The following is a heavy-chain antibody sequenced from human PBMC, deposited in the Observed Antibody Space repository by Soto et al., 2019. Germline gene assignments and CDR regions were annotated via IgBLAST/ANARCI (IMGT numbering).Heavy chain of an antibody. CDR2: IKQDGSEK. V-gene: IGHV3-7*01. D-gene: IGHD3-9*01. Sequence: GGSLRLSCAASGFTFSSYWMSWVRQAPGKGLEWVANIKQDGSEKYYVDSVKGRFTVSRDNAKNSLYLQMNSLRAEDTAVYYCARDWGSAGDYDMLTGPTDAFDIWGQGTMVTVSS. CDR3: ARDWGSAGDYDMLTGPTDAFDI. CDR1: GFTFSSYW. J-gene: IGHJ3*02.